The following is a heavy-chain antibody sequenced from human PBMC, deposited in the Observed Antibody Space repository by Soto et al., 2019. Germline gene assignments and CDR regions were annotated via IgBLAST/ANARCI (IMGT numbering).Heavy chain of an antibody. Sequence: GASVKVSCKASGYTFTSYYMHWVRQAPGQGLEWMGMINPSGGSTSYAQKFQGRVTMTRDTSTSTVYMELSSLRSEDTAVYYCARMGNGGGSSSWFDPWGQGTLVTVSS. CDR1: GYTFTSYY. D-gene: IGHD1-26*01. J-gene: IGHJ5*02. CDR3: ARMGNGGGSSSWFDP. V-gene: IGHV1-46*01. CDR2: INPSGGST.